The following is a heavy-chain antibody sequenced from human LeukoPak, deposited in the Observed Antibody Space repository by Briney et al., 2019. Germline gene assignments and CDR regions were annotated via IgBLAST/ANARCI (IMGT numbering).Heavy chain of an antibody. V-gene: IGHV4-61*01. J-gene: IGHJ4*02. CDR3: ARVYGDRPDGIDY. Sequence: SEAQSLTRTVSGGSVSSGSYYWSWIRQPPGKGLEWIGYIYYSGSTNYNPSLKSRVTISVDTSKNQFSLKLSSVTAADTAVYYCARVYGDRPDGIDYWGQGTLVTVSS. CDR2: IYYSGST. CDR1: GGSVSSGSYY. D-gene: IGHD4-17*01.